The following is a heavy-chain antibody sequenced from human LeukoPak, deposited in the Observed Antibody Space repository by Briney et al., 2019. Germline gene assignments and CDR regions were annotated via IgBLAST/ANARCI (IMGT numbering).Heavy chain of an antibody. D-gene: IGHD1-1*01. J-gene: IGHJ6*02. V-gene: IGHV1-2*02. CDR3: ARPMTGTGLTYYYYGMDI. CDR2: INPNSGGT. Sequence: ASVKVSCKASGYTFTGYYLHWVRQAPGQGLEWLGWINPNSGGTPYAQTFQGRVTVTRDTSLSTAYMELNSLRSEDTALYYCARPMTGTGLTYYYYGMDIWGQATTVTVAS. CDR1: GYTFTGYY.